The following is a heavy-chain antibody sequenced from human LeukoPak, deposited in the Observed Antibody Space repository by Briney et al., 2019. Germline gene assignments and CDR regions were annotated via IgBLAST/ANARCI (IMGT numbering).Heavy chain of an antibody. V-gene: IGHV1-2*02. CDR1: GYTFTGYY. Sequence: GASVKVSCKASGYTFTGYYMHWVRQAPGQGLEWMGWINPNSGGTNYAQKFQGRVTMTRDTSISTAYMGLSRLRSDDTAVYYCARGGHITMVRGVIIYFDYWGQGTLVTVSS. CDR2: INPNSGGT. CDR3: ARGGHITMVRGVIIYFDY. D-gene: IGHD3-10*01. J-gene: IGHJ4*02.